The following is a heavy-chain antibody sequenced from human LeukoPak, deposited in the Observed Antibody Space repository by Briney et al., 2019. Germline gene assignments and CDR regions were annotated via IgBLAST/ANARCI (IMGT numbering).Heavy chain of an antibody. Sequence: RASVKVSCKASGYTFTSYDINWVRQATGQGLEWMGWMNPNSGNTGYAQKFQGRVTMTRNTSISTAYMELSSLGSEDTAVYYCARLMQYSSSWYGSYYYGMDVWGQGTTVTVSS. CDR3: ARLMQYSSSWYGSYYYGMDV. CDR2: MNPNSGNT. CDR1: GYTFTSYD. J-gene: IGHJ6*02. D-gene: IGHD6-13*01. V-gene: IGHV1-8*01.